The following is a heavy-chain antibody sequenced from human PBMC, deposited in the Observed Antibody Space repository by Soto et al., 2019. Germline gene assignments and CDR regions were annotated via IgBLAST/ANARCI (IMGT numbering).Heavy chain of an antibody. V-gene: IGHV3-23*01. CDR1: VFPFGANA. Sequence: GGSLRLSCVVSVFPFGANAMSWVRQAPGKGLEWVSGLSNTGRRTSYADSVKGRFNIFRDNSENTVYLQMNSLRVEDTAVYYCATEMGATQGPFDNWGQGTLVTVSS. D-gene: IGHD1-26*01. CDR2: LSNTGRRT. J-gene: IGHJ4*02. CDR3: ATEMGATQGPFDN.